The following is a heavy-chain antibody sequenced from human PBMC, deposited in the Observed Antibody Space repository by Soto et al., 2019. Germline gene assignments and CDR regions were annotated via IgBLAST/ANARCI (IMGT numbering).Heavy chain of an antibody. D-gene: IGHD6-13*01. CDR1: GGSFSGYC. CDR3: ARGLKGCSSNWYVD. Sequence: QVQLQQWGAGLLKPSETLSLTCAVYGGSFSGYCWCWIRQSPGKGLEWIVEVSHSGSTNYNPSLKRRDTISVDTSKNQFARRLSAVTAADTAVDYCARGLKGCSSNWYVDSGQGTLVTVSS. J-gene: IGHJ4*02. V-gene: IGHV4-34*01. CDR2: VSHSGST.